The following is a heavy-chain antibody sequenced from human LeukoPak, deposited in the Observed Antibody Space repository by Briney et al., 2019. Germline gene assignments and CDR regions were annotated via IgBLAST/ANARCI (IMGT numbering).Heavy chain of an antibody. Sequence: PGGSLRLSCTASGFTFSSYTVNWVRQAPGKGLEWVSSISSSSSYIYFADSVKGRFTISRDNDKNSLYLQMSSLRAEDTAVYYCARDRDRSGLHDYWGQGTLVTVSS. CDR3: ARDRDRSGLHDY. CDR2: ISSSSSYI. CDR1: GFTFSSYT. V-gene: IGHV3-21*06. D-gene: IGHD3-22*01. J-gene: IGHJ4*02.